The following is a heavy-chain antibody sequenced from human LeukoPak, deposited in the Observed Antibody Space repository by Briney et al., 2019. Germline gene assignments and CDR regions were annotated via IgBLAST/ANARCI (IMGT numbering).Heavy chain of an antibody. V-gene: IGHV4-61*10. J-gene: IGHJ1*01. CDR1: GGSISSGSYY. D-gene: IGHD6-19*01. CDR3: ARGAYSSGWDQYFQH. CDR2: IYYSGST. Sequence: SETLSLTCTVSGGSISSGSYYWSWIRQPAGKGLEWIGYIYYSGSTNYNPSLKSRVTISVDTSKNQFSLKLSSVTAADTAVYYCARGAYSSGWDQYFQHWGQGTLVTVSS.